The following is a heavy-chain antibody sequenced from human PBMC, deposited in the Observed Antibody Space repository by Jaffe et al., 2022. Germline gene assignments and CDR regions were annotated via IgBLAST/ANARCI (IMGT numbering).Heavy chain of an antibody. Sequence: QLQLQESGPGLVKPSETLSLTCTVSGGSISSSSYYWGWIRQPPGKGLEWIGSIYYSGSTYYNPSLKSRVTISVDTSKNQFSLKLSSVTAADTAVYYCARHPTYDFWSGYYTGDYYYYYMDVWGKGTTVTVSS. CDR1: GGSISSSSYY. V-gene: IGHV4-39*01. CDR3: ARHPTYDFWSGYYTGDYYYYYMDV. J-gene: IGHJ6*03. CDR2: IYYSGST. D-gene: IGHD3-3*01.